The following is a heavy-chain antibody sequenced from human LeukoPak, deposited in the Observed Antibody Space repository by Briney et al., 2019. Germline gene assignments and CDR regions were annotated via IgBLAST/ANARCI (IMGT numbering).Heavy chain of an antibody. CDR1: GGSISSSSYY. CDR2: IYYSGST. V-gene: IGHV4-39*01. CDR3: ARVGEVPAAIGYFDY. D-gene: IGHD2-2*02. J-gene: IGHJ4*02. Sequence: PSETLSPTCTVSGGSISSSSYYWGWIRQPPGKGLEWIGSIYYSGSTYYNPSLKSRVTISVDTSKNQFSLKLSSVTAADTAVYYCARVGEVPAAIGYFDYWGQGTLVTVSS.